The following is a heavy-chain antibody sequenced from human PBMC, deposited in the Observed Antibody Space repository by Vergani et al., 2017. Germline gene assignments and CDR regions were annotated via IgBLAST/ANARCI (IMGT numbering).Heavy chain of an antibody. CDR2: IYHSWST. Sequence: QVQLQESGPGLVKPSETLSLTCAVSGYSISSVYYWGWIQQPPGKGLEWIGSIYHSWSTNYNPSLKSRVTISVDTSKNQFSLKLSSVTAADTAVYYCAKTLGDYEAYYWGQGTLVTVSS. J-gene: IGHJ4*02. CDR3: AKTLGDYEAYY. D-gene: IGHD4-17*01. CDR1: GYSISSVYY. V-gene: IGHV4-38-2*01.